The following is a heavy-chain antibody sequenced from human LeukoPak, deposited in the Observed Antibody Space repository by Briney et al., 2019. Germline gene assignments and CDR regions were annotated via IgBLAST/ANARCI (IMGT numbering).Heavy chain of an antibody. J-gene: IGHJ4*02. Sequence: PGGSLRLSCAASGFTFSSYAMSWVRQAPGKGLEWVSAISGSGGSTYYADSVKGRFTISRDNSKNTLYLQMNSLRAEDTAVYYCAKDRTFTIFGVGPNFDYWGQGTLVTVSS. CDR3: AKDRTFTIFGVGPNFDY. CDR2: ISGSGGST. V-gene: IGHV3-23*01. CDR1: GFTFSSYA. D-gene: IGHD3-3*01.